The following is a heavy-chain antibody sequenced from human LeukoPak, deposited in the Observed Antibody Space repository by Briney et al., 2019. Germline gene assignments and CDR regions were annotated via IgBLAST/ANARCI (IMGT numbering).Heavy chain of an antibody. CDR1: GFTFSNYA. D-gene: IGHD1-1*01. CDR3: AKDLQLERPPFDP. CDR2: ISYDGSNK. V-gene: IGHV3-30-3*01. J-gene: IGHJ5*02. Sequence: PGGSLRLSCAVSGFTFSNYAMHWVRQAPGKGLEWVAVISYDGSNKYYADSLKGRFTISRDNSKNTLYLQMNSLRAEDTAVYYCAKDLQLERPPFDPWGQGTLVTVSS.